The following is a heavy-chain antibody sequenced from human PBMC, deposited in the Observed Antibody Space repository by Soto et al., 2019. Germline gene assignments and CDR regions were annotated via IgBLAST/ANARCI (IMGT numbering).Heavy chain of an antibody. CDR1: GGTFNTYA. J-gene: IGHJ4*02. D-gene: IGHD3-10*01. V-gene: IGHV1-69*19. Sequence: QVQLVQSGAEMKKPGSSVKVSCQSSGGTFNTYAMNWVRQAPGQGPEWMGDISPMFGAANSAPKVQGRVTIPADESTGTSYMQLTSLTSEDTALYFCAREVQVHTPAFVYWGQGTLVTVSS. CDR2: ISPMFGAA. CDR3: AREVQVHTPAFVY.